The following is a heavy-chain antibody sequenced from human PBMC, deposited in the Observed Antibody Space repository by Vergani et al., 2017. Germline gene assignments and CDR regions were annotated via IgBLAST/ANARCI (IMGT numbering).Heavy chain of an antibody. V-gene: IGHV4-34*01. Sequence: QVQLQQWGAGLLKPSETLSLTCAVYGGSFSGYYWSWIRQPPGKGLEWIGEINHSGSTNYNPSLKSRVTISVDTSKNQFSLKLSSVTAADTAVYYCARGPQWELGWEIDYWGQGTLVTVSS. CDR3: ARGPQWELGWEIDY. CDR1: GGSFSGYY. CDR2: INHSGST. J-gene: IGHJ4*02. D-gene: IGHD1-26*01.